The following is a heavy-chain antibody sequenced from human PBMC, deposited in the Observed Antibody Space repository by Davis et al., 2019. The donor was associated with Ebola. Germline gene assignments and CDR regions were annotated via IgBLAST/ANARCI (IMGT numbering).Heavy chain of an antibody. CDR1: GFTFSSYA. D-gene: IGHD1-26*01. J-gene: IGHJ6*02. CDR3: ATPGILPSYYYGMDV. CDR2: ISNSGGST. Sequence: GESLKISCAASGFTFSSYAMSWVRQAPGKGLEWVSTISNSGGSTYYADSVKGRFTISRDNAKNSLYLQMNSLRAEDTAVYYCATPGILPSYYYGMDVWGQGTTVTVSS. V-gene: IGHV3-23*01.